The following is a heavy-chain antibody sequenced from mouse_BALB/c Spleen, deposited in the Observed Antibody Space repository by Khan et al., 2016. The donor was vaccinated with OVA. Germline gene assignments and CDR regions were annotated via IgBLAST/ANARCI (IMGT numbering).Heavy chain of an antibody. V-gene: IGHV5-6-4*01. Sequence: EVELVESGGGLVKPGGSLKLSCAASGFSFSSYTMYWVSQTPAKRLEWVATISSGSTYTYSPDSVKGRFTISRDNAKNTLYLQMSSLKSEDTAMXYCTSDGTYAHWYFDVWGAGTTVTVSS. D-gene: IGHD1-1*02. J-gene: IGHJ1*01. CDR1: GFSFSSYT. CDR3: TSDGTYAHWYFDV. CDR2: ISSGSTYT.